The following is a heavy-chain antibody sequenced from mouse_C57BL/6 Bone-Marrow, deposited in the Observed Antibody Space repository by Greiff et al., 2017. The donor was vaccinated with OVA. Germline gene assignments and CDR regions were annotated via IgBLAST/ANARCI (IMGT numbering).Heavy chain of an antibody. CDR3: ARGSSSRGY. CDR2: ISSGGSYT. Sequence: EVKLMESGGDLVKPGGSLKLSCAASGFTFSSYGMSWVRQTPDKRLEWVATISSGGSYTYYPDSVKGRFTISRDNAKNTLYLQMSSLKSEDTAMYYCARGSSSRGYWGQGTTLTVSS. J-gene: IGHJ2*01. CDR1: GFTFSSYG. V-gene: IGHV5-6*01. D-gene: IGHD1-1*01.